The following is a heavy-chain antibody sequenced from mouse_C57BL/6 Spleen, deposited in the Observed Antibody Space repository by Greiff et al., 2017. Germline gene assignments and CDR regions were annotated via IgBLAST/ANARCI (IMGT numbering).Heavy chain of an antibody. CDR3: ARPLYGSSYEDY. J-gene: IGHJ2*01. D-gene: IGHD1-1*01. Sequence: QVQLKESGPELVKPGASVKISCKASGYAFSSSWMNWVKQRHGKGLEWIGRISPGDGDTNYNGKFKGKATLTADKSSSTAYMQLSSLTSEDSAVYFCARPLYGSSYEDYWGQGTTLTVSS. CDR2: ISPGDGDT. CDR1: GYAFSSSW. V-gene: IGHV1-82*01.